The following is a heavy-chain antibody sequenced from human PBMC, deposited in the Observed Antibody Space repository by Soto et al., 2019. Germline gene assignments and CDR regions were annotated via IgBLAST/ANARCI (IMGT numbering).Heavy chain of an antibody. D-gene: IGHD2-8*02. V-gene: IGHV3-9*01. CDR1: GFTFDDFA. CDR2: INWNSGDI. Sequence: QLVESGGGLVQPGRSLRLSCAASGFTFDDFAMHWVRQAPGKGLDWISGINWNSGDIDYADSVRGRFTISRDNAKNALYLQMTSVRAEDAAFYYCVKDFGASGAYWYFDLWGRGTLVTVSS. CDR3: VKDFGASGAYWYFDL. J-gene: IGHJ2*01.